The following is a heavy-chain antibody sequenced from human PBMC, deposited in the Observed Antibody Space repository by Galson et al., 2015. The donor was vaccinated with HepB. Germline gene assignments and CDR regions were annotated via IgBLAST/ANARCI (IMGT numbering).Heavy chain of an antibody. V-gene: IGHV4-30-4*01. CDR3: ARDALRGGMRSSTLIDNWFDP. CDR2: IYYSGST. Sequence: QVQLQESGPGLVKPSQTLSLPCPVPGGSISSGDYYWSWIRQPPGKGLEWIGYIYYSGSTYYNPSLKSRVTISVDTSKNQFSLKLSSVTAADTAVYYCARDALRGGMRSSTLIDNWFDPWGQGTLVTVSS. CDR1: GGSISSGDYY. D-gene: IGHD2-2*01. J-gene: IGHJ5*02.